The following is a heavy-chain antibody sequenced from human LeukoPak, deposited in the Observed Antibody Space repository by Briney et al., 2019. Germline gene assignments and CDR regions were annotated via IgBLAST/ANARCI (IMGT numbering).Heavy chain of an antibody. CDR2: ISYDGSNK. D-gene: IGHD3-10*01. J-gene: IGHJ4*02. V-gene: IGHV3-30-3*01. CDR1: GFTFSSYA. Sequence: GGSLRLSCAASGFTFSSYAMHWVRQAPGKGLEWVAVISYDGSNKYYADSVKGRFTISRDNSKNTLYLQMNSLRAEDTAVYYCSGDPGDYWGQGTLVTVSS. CDR3: SGDPGDY.